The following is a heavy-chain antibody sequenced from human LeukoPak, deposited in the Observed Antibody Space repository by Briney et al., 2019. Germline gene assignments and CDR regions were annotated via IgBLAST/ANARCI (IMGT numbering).Heavy chain of an antibody. D-gene: IGHD6-19*01. CDR2: ISSSSSTI. CDR3: ARDRGAYSSGWWNYYYGMDV. V-gene: IGHV3-48*02. CDR1: GFTFSSYS. Sequence: PGGSLRLSCAASGFTFSSYSMNWVRQAPGRGLEWVSYISSSSSTIYYADSVKGRFTISRDNAKNSLYLQMNSLRDEDTAVYYCARDRGAYSSGWWNYYYGMDVWGQGTTVTVSS. J-gene: IGHJ6*02.